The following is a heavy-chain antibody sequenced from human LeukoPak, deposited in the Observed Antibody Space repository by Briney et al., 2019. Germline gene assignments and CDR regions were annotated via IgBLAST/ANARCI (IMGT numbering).Heavy chain of an antibody. CDR2: INPNSGGT. Sequence: ASVTVSFKASGYTFTGYYMHWVRQAPGQGREWMGWINPNSGGTNYAQKFQGRVTMTRDTSISTAYMELSRLRSDDTAVYYCARTIVATIDLDYWGQGTLVTVSS. V-gene: IGHV1-2*02. CDR1: GYTFTGYY. CDR3: ARTIVATIDLDY. J-gene: IGHJ4*02. D-gene: IGHD5-12*01.